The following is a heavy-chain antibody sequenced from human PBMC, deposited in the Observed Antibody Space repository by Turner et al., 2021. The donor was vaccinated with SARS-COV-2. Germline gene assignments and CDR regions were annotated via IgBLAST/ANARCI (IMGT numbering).Heavy chain of an antibody. CDR2: ISSSGSYI. CDR1: GFTSCSYS. Sequence: EVQLVESGGGLVKPGGSLRLSCADSGFTSCSYSMNWVRQAPGKGLEWVSSISSSGSYIYYVDSVKGRFTISRDNAKNSLYLQMNSLSAEDTAVYDCARWGPNYYDSSGYYPDAFDIWGQGTMVTVSS. D-gene: IGHD3-22*01. CDR3: ARWGPNYYDSSGYYPDAFDI. V-gene: IGHV3-21*01. J-gene: IGHJ3*02.